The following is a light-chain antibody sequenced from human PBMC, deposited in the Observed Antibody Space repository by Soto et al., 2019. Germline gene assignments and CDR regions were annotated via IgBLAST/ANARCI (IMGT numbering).Light chain of an antibody. J-gene: IGLJ3*02. CDR3: AACDDTLSGDWV. CDR1: ISNVGSNY. CDR2: RDN. Sequence: QSVLSQPPSASGTPGQRVTLSCSGSISNVGSNYVYWYQQLPGTAPKLLIYRDNQRPSGVPDRCSASKSGTSAYLAISGLRSEDEAVYYCAACDDTLSGDWVFGGGTKLTVL. V-gene: IGLV1-47*01.